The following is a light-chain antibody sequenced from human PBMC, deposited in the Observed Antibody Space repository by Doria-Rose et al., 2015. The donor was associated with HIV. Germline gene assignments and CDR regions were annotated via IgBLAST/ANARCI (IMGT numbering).Light chain of an antibody. CDR3: HQYGTSWT. CDR1: QSFSSTY. Sequence: TQSPGTLSLSPGERATLSCRASQSFSSTYLAWYQQKPGQAHSLLIYDGSTRATGIPDGFSASGSGTDFTLTINRLEPEDFALYYCHQYGTSWTFGQGTKVEI. V-gene: IGKV3-20*01. CDR2: DGS. J-gene: IGKJ1*01.